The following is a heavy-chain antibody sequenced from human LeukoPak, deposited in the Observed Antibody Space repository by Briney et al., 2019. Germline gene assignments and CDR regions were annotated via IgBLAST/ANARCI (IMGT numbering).Heavy chain of an antibody. Sequence: SETLSLTCTVSGGSISSSSYYWGWIRQPPGKGLEWIGSIYYSGSTYYNPSLKSRVTISVDTSKNQFSLKLSSVTAADTAVYYCARVYRLHYYGSGSYGNWFDPWGQGTLVTVSS. CDR3: ARVYRLHYYGSGSYGNWFDP. CDR1: GGSISSSSYY. V-gene: IGHV4-39*01. D-gene: IGHD3-10*01. J-gene: IGHJ5*02. CDR2: IYYSGST.